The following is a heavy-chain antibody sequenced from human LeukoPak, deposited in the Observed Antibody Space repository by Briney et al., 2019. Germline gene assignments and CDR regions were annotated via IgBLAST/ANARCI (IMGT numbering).Heavy chain of an antibody. CDR3: AHGSMYQLDY. CDR1: RFTFSSYV. Sequence: GGSLRLSCAASRFTFSSYVMSWVRQAPGKGLEWVSTIIGSGGSTYYADSVKGRFTISRDNSKNTLYLQMNSLRAEDTAVYYCAHGSMYQLDYWGQGTLVTVSS. D-gene: IGHD2-2*01. CDR2: IIGSGGST. J-gene: IGHJ4*02. V-gene: IGHV3-23*01.